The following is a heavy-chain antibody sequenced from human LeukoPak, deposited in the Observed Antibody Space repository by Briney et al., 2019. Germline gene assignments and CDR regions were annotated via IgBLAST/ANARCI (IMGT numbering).Heavy chain of an antibody. Sequence: PSETLSLTCTVSGGSISNYYWSWIRQPPGKGLEWIGYIYYSGSTNYNPSLKSRVTISVDTSKNQFSLKLSSVTAADTAVYYCASYDILTGFDYWGQGTLVTVSS. CDR2: IYYSGST. J-gene: IGHJ4*02. D-gene: IGHD3-9*01. CDR1: GGSISNYY. CDR3: ASYDILTGFDY. V-gene: IGHV4-59*01.